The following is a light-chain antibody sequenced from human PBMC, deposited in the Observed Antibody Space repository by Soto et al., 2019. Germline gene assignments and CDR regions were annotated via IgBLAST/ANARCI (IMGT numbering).Light chain of an antibody. CDR3: QQSSDWPRT. Sequence: EIVMTQSPATLSVSPGERATLSYRASQSVSNRLAWYQQRPGQAPRLLIYRASARATGIPARFSGSGSGTEFTLTISSLQSEDFAIYYCQQSSDWPRTFGQGTKVEIK. J-gene: IGKJ1*01. CDR1: QSVSNR. CDR2: RAS. V-gene: IGKV3-15*01.